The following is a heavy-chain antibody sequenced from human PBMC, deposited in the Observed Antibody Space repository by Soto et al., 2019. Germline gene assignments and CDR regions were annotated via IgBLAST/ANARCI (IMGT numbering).Heavy chain of an antibody. J-gene: IGHJ4*02. D-gene: IGHD2-2*01. V-gene: IGHV4-34*01. Sequence: WTWIRQSPEKGLEWLGEVNHSGTTYYNPSLKTRVTISVHTPKNQFSLKMSSVTAADTAVYYCVRGIGYCSSINCYSSRRLRFDSWGQGTLVTVSS. CDR2: VNHSGTT. CDR3: VRGIGYCSSINCYSSRRLRFDS.